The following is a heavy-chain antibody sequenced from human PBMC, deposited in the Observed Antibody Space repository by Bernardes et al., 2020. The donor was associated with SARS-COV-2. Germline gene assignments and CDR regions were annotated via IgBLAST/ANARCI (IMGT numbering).Heavy chain of an antibody. CDR3: ATEDGEWLES. CDR2: INNGGDTI. D-gene: IGHD4-17*01. CDR1: GFTFSRYA. V-gene: IGHV3-23*01. Sequence: GGSLRLSCAASGFTFSRYAMSWIRQAPGKGLECVSTINNGGDTIFYADSVKGRFAISRDNSNNTLYLQMNNLRVEDTALYRCATEDGEWLESWGQGTLVTVSS. J-gene: IGHJ5*01.